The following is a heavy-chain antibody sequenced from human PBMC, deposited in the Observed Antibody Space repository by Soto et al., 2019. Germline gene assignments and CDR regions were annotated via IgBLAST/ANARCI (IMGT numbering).Heavy chain of an antibody. Sequence: SVKVSCKASGGTFSSYAISWVRQAPGQGLEWLGGIIPIFVTTNYAQKFQGRVTITADESTSTAYMMLSSLRSEDTAVYYCWRERIVVVIVVAYYYYGMDVWGQGPTVTVSS. CDR3: WRERIVVVIVVAYYYYGMDV. CDR2: IIPIFVTT. D-gene: IGHD3-22*01. CDR1: GGTFSSYA. J-gene: IGHJ6*02. V-gene: IGHV1-69*13.